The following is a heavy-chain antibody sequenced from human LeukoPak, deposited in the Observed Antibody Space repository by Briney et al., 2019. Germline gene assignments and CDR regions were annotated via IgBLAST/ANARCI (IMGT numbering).Heavy chain of an antibody. CDR1: GGTFSSYA. Sequence: SVRVSCKASGGTFSSYAISWVRQAPGQGLEWMGGIIPIFGTANYAQKFQGRVTITTDESTSTAYMELSSLRSEDTAVYYCAATYYYDSSGPNWGQGTLVTVSS. D-gene: IGHD3-22*01. CDR3: AATYYYDSSGPN. J-gene: IGHJ4*02. CDR2: IIPIFGTA. V-gene: IGHV1-69*05.